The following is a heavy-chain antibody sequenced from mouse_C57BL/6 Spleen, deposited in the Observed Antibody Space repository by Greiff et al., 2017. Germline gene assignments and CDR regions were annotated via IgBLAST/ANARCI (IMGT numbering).Heavy chain of an antibody. CDR3: ARYGSSLDY. CDR1: GYTFTSYW. D-gene: IGHD1-1*01. V-gene: IGHV1-69*01. CDR2: IDPSDSYT. J-gene: IGHJ2*01. Sequence: VKLQQPGAELVMPGASVKLSCKASGYTFTSYWMHWVKQRPGQGLEWIGEIDPSDSYTNYNQKFKGKSTLTVDKSSSTAYMQLSSLTSEDSAVYYCARYGSSLDYWGQGTTLTVSS.